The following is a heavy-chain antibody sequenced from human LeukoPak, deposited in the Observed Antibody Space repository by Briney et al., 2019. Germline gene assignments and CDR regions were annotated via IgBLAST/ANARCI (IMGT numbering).Heavy chain of an antibody. V-gene: IGHV4-34*01. Sequence: ADTLSLTCAVYGGPLRGYYWSWIRQPPGKALEGIGEINHSGSTNHNPPLKSRVTISVDTSKNQFSLKQSSLARSDTAVFYCARGGLNIVATLFAKRWFDPWGQGTLVTVSS. J-gene: IGHJ5*02. CDR1: GGPLRGYY. CDR3: ARGGLNIVATLFAKRWFDP. CDR2: INHSGST. D-gene: IGHD5-12*01.